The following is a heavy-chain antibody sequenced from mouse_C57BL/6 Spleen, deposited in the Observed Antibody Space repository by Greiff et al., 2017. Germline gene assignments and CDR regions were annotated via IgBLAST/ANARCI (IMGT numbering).Heavy chain of an antibody. V-gene: IGHV1-82*01. J-gene: IGHJ3*01. CDR3: ARGLFAG. CDR1: GYAFSSSW. Sequence: QVQLQQSGPELVKPGASVKISCKASGYAFSSSWMNWVKQRPGKGLEWIGRIYPGDGDTNYNGKFKGKATLTADKSSSTAYMQLSSLTSEDSAVYFCARGLFAGWGQGTLVTVST. CDR2: IYPGDGDT.